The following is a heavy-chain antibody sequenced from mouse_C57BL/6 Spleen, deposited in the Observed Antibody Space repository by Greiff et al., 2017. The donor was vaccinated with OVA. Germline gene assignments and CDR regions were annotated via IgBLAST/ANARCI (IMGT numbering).Heavy chain of an antibody. J-gene: IGHJ4*01. D-gene: IGHD1-1*01. CDR2: INPNNGGT. CDR1: GYTFTDYN. V-gene: IGHV1-18*01. Sequence: EVQRVESGPELVKPGASVKIPCKASGYTFTDYNMDWVKQSHGKSLEWIGDINPNNGGTIYNQKFKGKATLTVDKSSSTAYMELRSLTSEDTAVYYCARRGIITTVVDAMDYWGQGTSVTVSS. CDR3: ARRGIITTVVDAMDY.